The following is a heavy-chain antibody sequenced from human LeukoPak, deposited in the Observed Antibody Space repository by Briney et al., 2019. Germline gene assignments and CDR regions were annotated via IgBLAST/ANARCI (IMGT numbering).Heavy chain of an antibody. CDR3: ARHRDGGNSGANDD. CDR2: INPSGGST. D-gene: IGHD4-23*01. V-gene: IGHV1-46*01. CDR1: GYTFTSYY. J-gene: IGHJ4*02. Sequence: ASVKVSCKASGYTFTSYYMHWVRQAPGQGLEWMGIINPSGGSTSYAQKLQGRVTMTTDTSTSTAYMELRSLRSDDTAMYYCARHRDGGNSGANDDWGQGTLVTVSS.